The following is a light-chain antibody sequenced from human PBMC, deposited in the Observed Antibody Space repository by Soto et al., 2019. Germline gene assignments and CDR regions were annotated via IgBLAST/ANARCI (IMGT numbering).Light chain of an antibody. Sequence: QSALTQPAPVSGSPGQSITISCTGTSSDVGSYNLVSWYQQHPGKAPKLMIYEVSKRPSGVSNRFSGSKSGNTASLTISGLQAEDEADYYCCSYAGSSYVFGTGTKLTVL. CDR3: CSYAGSSYV. J-gene: IGLJ1*01. V-gene: IGLV2-23*02. CDR2: EVS. CDR1: SSDVGSYNL.